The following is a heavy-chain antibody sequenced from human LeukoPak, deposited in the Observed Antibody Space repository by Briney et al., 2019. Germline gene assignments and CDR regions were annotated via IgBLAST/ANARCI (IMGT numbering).Heavy chain of an antibody. J-gene: IGHJ4*02. V-gene: IGHV3-21*01. CDR3: ATLTHTTYYYDSSGYYIDY. CDR1: GFTFSSYS. CDR2: ISSSSSYI. D-gene: IGHD3-22*01. Sequence: GGSLRLSCAAPGFTFSSYSMNWVRQAPGKGLEWVSSISSSSSYIYYADSVKGRFTISRDNAKNSLYLQMNSLRAEDTAVYYCATLTHTTYYYDSSGYYIDYWGQGTLVTVSS.